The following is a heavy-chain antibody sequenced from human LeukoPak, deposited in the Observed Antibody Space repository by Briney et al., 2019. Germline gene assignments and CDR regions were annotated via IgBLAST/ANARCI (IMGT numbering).Heavy chain of an antibody. Sequence: PGEALRLSCAASGFTFSSYWMSWVRQAPGKGLEWVASISVDGSYKTYVHSVKGRFTISRDNALTSLYLQFNSLRAEDTAVYYCARGSMWYANWGQGTLVTVSS. V-gene: IGHV3-7*04. J-gene: IGHJ4*02. CDR2: ISVDGSYK. CDR3: ARGSMWYAN. D-gene: IGHD2-15*01. CDR1: GFTFSSYW.